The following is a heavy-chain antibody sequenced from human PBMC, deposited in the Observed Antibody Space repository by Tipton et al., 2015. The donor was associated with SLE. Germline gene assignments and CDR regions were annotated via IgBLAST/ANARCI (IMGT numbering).Heavy chain of an antibody. J-gene: IGHJ3*02. CDR2: IYHSGST. D-gene: IGHD6-19*01. CDR3: ARGYSSGWYRNAFDI. CDR1: GYSISSGYY. V-gene: IGHV4-38-2*01. Sequence: TLSLTCAVSGYSISSGYYWGWIRQPPGKGLEWIGSIYHSGSTNYNPSLKSRVTISVDTSKNQFSLKLSSVTAADTAVYYCARGYSSGWYRNAFDIWGQGTMVTVSS.